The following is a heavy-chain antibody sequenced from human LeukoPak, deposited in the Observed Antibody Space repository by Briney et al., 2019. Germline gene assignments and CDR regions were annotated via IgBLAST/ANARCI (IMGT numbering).Heavy chain of an antibody. Sequence: ASVKVSCKASGGTFSSYAISWVRQAPGQGLEWMGRIIPIFGTANDAQKFQGRVTITTDESTSTAYMELSSLRSEDTAVYYCARGPTMVRGVRWFDPWGQGTLVTVSS. J-gene: IGHJ5*02. D-gene: IGHD3-10*01. CDR2: IIPIFGTA. CDR3: ARGPTMVRGVRWFDP. V-gene: IGHV1-69*05. CDR1: GGTFSSYA.